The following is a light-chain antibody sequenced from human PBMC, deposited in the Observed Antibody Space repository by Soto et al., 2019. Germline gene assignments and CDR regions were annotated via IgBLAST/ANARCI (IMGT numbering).Light chain of an antibody. CDR2: DVS. CDR1: SSDVGHYNY. V-gene: IGLV2-14*01. Sequence: QAVVTQPASVSGSPGQSITISCTGTSSDVGHYNYVSWYQQHPGKAPKLIIYDVSNRPSGVSNRFSGSKSGNTASLTISGLQAEDEADYYCTSYTTTSTYVFGTGTKLTVL. J-gene: IGLJ1*01. CDR3: TSYTTTSTYV.